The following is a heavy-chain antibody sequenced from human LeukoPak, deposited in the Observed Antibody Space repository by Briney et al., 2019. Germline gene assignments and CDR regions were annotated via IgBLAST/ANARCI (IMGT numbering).Heavy chain of an antibody. J-gene: IGHJ4*02. CDR1: GFTVSSNY. Sequence: PGGSLRLSCGVSGFTVSSNYMGWVRQVPGKGLEWVSIIHGGGNTDYADSVKGRFTISRDSSKNTLCLQMNSLRAEDTAVYYCARDFELSHWGQGTLVTVSS. D-gene: IGHD3-16*02. V-gene: IGHV3-53*01. CDR3: ARDFELSH. CDR2: IHGGGNT.